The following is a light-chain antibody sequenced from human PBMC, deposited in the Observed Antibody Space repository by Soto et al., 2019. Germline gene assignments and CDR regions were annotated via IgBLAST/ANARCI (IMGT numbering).Light chain of an antibody. CDR3: PQSYGPPLP. CDR2: GAS. Sequence: DIEMTQSPSSLSASAGDRVTITCRARQSISTYLNWYREEPGQAPKLLIYGASNLKSGGPSRFSNSGAGNAFTLTISSLQPEDFATYYCPQSYGPPLPFGPGTKVDIK. J-gene: IGKJ3*01. V-gene: IGKV1-39*01. CDR1: QSISTY.